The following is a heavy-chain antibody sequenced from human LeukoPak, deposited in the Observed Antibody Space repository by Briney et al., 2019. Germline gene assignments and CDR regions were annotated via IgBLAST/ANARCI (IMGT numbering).Heavy chain of an antibody. CDR1: GGTFSSYA. Sequence: SVKVSCKASGGTFSSYAISCVRQAPGQGLEWMGGIIPIFGTANYAQKFQGRVTITADESTSTAYMELSSLRSEDTAVYYCARRAYCSSTSCYFFDYWGQGTLVTVSS. CDR3: ARRAYCSSTSCYFFDY. CDR2: IIPIFGTA. D-gene: IGHD2-2*01. J-gene: IGHJ4*02. V-gene: IGHV1-69*01.